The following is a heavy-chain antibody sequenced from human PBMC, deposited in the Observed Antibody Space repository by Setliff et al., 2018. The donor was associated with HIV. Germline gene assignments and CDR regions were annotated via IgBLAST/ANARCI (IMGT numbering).Heavy chain of an antibody. CDR2: IHYSGST. V-gene: IGHV4-59*01. CDR3: VGGGYSSPNWFDP. CDR1: GASISSYY. Sequence: SETLSLTCTVSGASISSYYWSWIRQSPGKRLEWIGYIHYSGSTNCNPSLNSRVAILIDTSKNQFSLKLTSVTAADTAVYYCVGGGYSSPNWFDPWGQGTLVTVSS. J-gene: IGHJ5*02. D-gene: IGHD6-13*01.